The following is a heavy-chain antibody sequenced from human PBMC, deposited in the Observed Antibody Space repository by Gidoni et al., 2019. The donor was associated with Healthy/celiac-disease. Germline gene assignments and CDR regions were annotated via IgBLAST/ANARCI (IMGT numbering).Heavy chain of an antibody. CDR3: ARPTHTYYDYVWGSYRSLWFDP. J-gene: IGHJ5*02. D-gene: IGHD3-16*02. Sequence: QVQLQQWGAGLLKPSETLSLTCAVYGGSFSGYYWSWIRQPPGKGLEWIGEINHSGSTNYNPSLKSRVTISVDTSKNQFSLKLSSVTAADTAVYYCARPTHTYYDYVWGSYRSLWFDPWGQGTLVTVSS. CDR2: INHSGST. V-gene: IGHV4-34*01. CDR1: GGSFSGYY.